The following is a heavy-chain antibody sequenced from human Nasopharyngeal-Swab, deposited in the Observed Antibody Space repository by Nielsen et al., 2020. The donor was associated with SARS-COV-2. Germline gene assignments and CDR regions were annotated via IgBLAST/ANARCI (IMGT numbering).Heavy chain of an antibody. D-gene: IGHD4-17*01. CDR1: GYIFTDYY. J-gene: IGHJ5*02. CDR3: ARALSARTTFNCLGP. V-gene: IGHV1-2*06. CDR2: IDPNTGGT. Sequence: ASVTVSCKTSGYIFTDYYIHWVRQAPGQGLEWMGRIDPNTGGTSSAQIFQGRVTMTRDTSISTVYIEVTSLTSDDTAVYYCARALSARTTFNCLGPWGQGTLVTVSS.